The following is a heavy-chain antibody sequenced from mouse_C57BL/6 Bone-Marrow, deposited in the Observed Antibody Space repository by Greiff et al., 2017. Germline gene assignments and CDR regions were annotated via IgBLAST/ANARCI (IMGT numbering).Heavy chain of an antibody. Sequence: EVMLVESGGDLVKPGGSLILSCAASGFTFSSYGMSWVRQTPDKRLEWVATISSGGSYTYYPDSVKGRFTISRDNAKNTLYLQMSSLKSEDTAMYYCARRVTGTDFDYWGQGTTLTVSS. V-gene: IGHV5-6*02. CDR1: GFTFSSYG. D-gene: IGHD4-1*01. J-gene: IGHJ2*01. CDR3: ARRVTGTDFDY. CDR2: ISSGGSYT.